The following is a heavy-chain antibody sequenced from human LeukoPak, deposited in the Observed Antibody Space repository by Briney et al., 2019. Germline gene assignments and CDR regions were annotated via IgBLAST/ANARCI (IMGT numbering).Heavy chain of an antibody. D-gene: IGHD6-19*01. Sequence: ASVKVSCKASGYTFTSYGISWVRQAPGPGLEWMGWISAYNGNTNYAQKLQGRVTMTTDTSTSTAYMELRSLRSDDTAVYYCARVGYSSGWYSAFDIWGQGTMVTVSS. CDR3: ARVGYSSGWYSAFDI. CDR1: GYTFTSYG. V-gene: IGHV1-18*01. J-gene: IGHJ3*02. CDR2: ISAYNGNT.